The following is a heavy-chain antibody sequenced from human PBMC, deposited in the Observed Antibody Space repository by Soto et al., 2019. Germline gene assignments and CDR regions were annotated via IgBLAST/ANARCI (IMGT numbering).Heavy chain of an antibody. V-gene: IGHV4-30-2*01. D-gene: IGHD4-17*01. Sequence: QLQLQESGSGLVKPSQTLSLTCAVSGGSISSGGYSWSWIRQPPGKGLEWIGYIYHSGSTYYNPSPKSRVTISLDRSKNQFSPKLSSGTAADTAVYYCARVNYGGEYYYGGMDLWGQGTTVTVSS. CDR2: IYHSGST. J-gene: IGHJ6*02. CDR3: ARVNYGGEYYYGGMDL. CDR1: GGSISSGGYS.